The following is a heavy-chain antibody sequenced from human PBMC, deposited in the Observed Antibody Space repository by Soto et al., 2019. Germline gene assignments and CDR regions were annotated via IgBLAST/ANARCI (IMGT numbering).Heavy chain of an antibody. CDR2: IGTAGDT. CDR1: GFTFSSYD. J-gene: IGHJ3*02. Sequence: GGSLRLSCAASGFTFSSYDMHWVRQATGKGLEWVSAIGTAGDTYYPGSVKGRFTISRENAKNSLYLQMNSLRAGDTAVYYCAREEKGYYDYIWGPKGAFDIWGQGTMVTVSS. CDR3: AREEKGYYDYIWGPKGAFDI. V-gene: IGHV3-13*01. D-gene: IGHD3-16*01.